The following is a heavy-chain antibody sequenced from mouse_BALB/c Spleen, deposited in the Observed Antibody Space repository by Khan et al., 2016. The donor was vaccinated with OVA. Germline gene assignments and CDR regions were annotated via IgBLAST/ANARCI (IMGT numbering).Heavy chain of an antibody. J-gene: IGHJ3*01. V-gene: IGHV3-2*02. CDR2: INYSGST. D-gene: IGHD2-14*01. CDR1: GYSITSDYA. CDR3: ARGVRLTY. Sequence: VQLKVSGPGLVKPSQSLSLTCTVTGYSITSDYAWNWIRQFPGNKLEWMGYINYSGSTSSHPSLKSRISITRDTSKNQFFLQLNSVTTEDTATYYCARGVRLTYGGQGTLVTVSA.